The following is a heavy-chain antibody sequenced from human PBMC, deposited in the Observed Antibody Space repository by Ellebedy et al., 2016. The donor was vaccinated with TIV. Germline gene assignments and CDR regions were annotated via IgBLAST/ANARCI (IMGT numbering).Heavy chain of an antibody. J-gene: IGHJ6*02. D-gene: IGHD6-13*01. Sequence: GGSLRLSCAASGFTFSSYGMHWVRQAPGKGLEWVAVIWYDGSNKYYADSVKGRFTISRDNSENTLYLQMNSLRAEDTAIYYCAKRVLIAAAGWGYGMDVWGQGTTVTVSS. CDR2: IWYDGSNK. V-gene: IGHV3-33*06. CDR3: AKRVLIAAAGWGYGMDV. CDR1: GFTFSSYG.